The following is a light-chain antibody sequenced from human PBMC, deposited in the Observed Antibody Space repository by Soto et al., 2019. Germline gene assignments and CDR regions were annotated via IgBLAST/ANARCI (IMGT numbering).Light chain of an antibody. CDR2: KAS. Sequence: DIQMTQSPSTLSASVGDRVTITCRASQTISSWLAWYQQKPWKAPSLLIYKASILENGVPSRFRGSGSGTEFTLTISSLQPDDFATYYCQQYSTSSPSTFGQGTKLQI. CDR3: QQYSTSSPST. J-gene: IGKJ2*01. CDR1: QTISSW. V-gene: IGKV1-5*03.